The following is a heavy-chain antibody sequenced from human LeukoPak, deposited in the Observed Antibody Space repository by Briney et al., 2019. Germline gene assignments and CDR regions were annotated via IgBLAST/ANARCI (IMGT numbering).Heavy chain of an antibody. Sequence: SETLSLTCVVSGYSIRSADYWAWIRQPPGKGLEWIGSIYHRGITYYNMSLKSRITILVDTSKNQFSLNLTSVTAADTAVYYCARQGGKNGPFEIWGQGTVVTFSS. V-gene: IGHV4-38-2*01. D-gene: IGHD2-8*01. CDR3: ARQGGKNGPFEI. J-gene: IGHJ3*02. CDR2: IYHRGIT. CDR1: GYSIRSADY.